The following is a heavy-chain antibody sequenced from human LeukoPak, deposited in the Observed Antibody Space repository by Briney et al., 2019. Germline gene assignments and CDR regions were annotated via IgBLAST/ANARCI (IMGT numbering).Heavy chain of an antibody. V-gene: IGHV3-11*05. D-gene: IGHD6-13*01. CDR1: GFTFSDYY. Sequence: GGSLRLSCAASGFTFSDYYLTWIRQAPGKGLEWVSHISSSSTYTDYADSVNGRFTISRDNAKKSLYLQMNSLRDDDTAVYYCARGPGIAAAGPIWGQGTMVTVSS. J-gene: IGHJ3*02. CDR2: ISSSSTYT. CDR3: ARGPGIAAAGPI.